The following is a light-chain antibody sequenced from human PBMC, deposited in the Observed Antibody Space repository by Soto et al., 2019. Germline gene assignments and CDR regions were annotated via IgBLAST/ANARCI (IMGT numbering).Light chain of an antibody. CDR2: RAS. J-gene: IGKJ1*01. CDR3: QQYSKWPPWT. CDR1: QSLSGT. Sequence: EIVMTQSPATLAGSPGETVTLSCRVSQSLSGTLAWYQQKPGQAPRHLIFRASTRATGVPARFSGRGSGTEFTLTISGLQSEDFAVYYCQQYSKWPPWTFGPGTKVEIK. V-gene: IGKV3-15*01.